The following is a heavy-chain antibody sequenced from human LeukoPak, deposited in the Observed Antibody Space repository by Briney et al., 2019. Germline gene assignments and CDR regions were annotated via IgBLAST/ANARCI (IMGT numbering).Heavy chain of an antibody. CDR2: ISGSGGST. J-gene: IGHJ4*02. CDR1: GFTFSSYA. D-gene: IGHD3-22*01. V-gene: IGHV3-23*01. CDR3: AKDVLDSSGYYAY. Sequence: PGGSLRLSCAASGFTFSSYAMSWVRQAPGEGLEWVSAISGSGGSTYYADSVKGRFTISRDNSKNTLYLQMNSLRAEDTAAYYCAKDVLDSSGYYAYWGQGTLVTVSS.